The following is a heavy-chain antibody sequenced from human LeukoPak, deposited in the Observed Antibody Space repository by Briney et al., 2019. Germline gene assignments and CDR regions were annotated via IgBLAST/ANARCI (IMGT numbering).Heavy chain of an antibody. CDR1: GFTFSSYS. J-gene: IGHJ4*02. CDR3: ARGGRAYYYDSSGL. D-gene: IGHD3-22*01. Sequence: GGSLRLSCAASGFTFSSYSMNWVRQAPGKGLEWVSSISSSSSYIYYADSVKGRFTISRDNAKNSLYLQMNSLRAEDTAVYYCARGGRAYYYDSSGLWGQGTLVTVSS. CDR2: ISSSSSYI. V-gene: IGHV3-21*01.